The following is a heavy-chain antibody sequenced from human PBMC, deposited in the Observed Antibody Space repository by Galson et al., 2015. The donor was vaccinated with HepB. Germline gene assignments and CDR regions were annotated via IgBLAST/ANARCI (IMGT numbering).Heavy chain of an antibody. J-gene: IGHJ4*02. CDR2: ITPIFGTP. Sequence: SVKVSCKASGGTFSTYTISWVRQAPGQGLEWMGGITPIFGTPNYAQKFQGRLTITADESTSTAYMDLSSLRSEDTAVYYCAREGIAGPTNPVDYWGQGIQVTVSS. CDR1: GGTFSTYT. D-gene: IGHD6-13*01. V-gene: IGHV1-69*13. CDR3: AREGIAGPTNPVDY.